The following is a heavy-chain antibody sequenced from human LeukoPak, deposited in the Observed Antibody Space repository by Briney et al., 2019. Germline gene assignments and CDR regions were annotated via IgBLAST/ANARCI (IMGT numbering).Heavy chain of an antibody. D-gene: IGHD2-8*01. J-gene: IGHJ4*02. V-gene: IGHV3-30*04. Sequence: GRSLRLSCAASRFTFRSYAMHWVRQAPGKGLEWVAVISYDGSNKYYADSVKGRFTISRDNSKNTLYLQMNSLRAEDTAVYYCARDPYYYFDYWGQGTLVTVSS. CDR2: ISYDGSNK. CDR1: RFTFRSYA. CDR3: ARDPYYYFDY.